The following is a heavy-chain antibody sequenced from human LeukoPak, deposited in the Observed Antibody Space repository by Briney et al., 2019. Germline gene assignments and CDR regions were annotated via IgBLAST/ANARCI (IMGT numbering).Heavy chain of an antibody. CDR1: GYTFTSYA. Sequence: ASVKVSCKASGYTFTSYAMHWVRHAPGQRLEWMGWINAGNGNTKYSQKFQGRVTITRDTSASTAYMELSSLRSEDTAVYYCARGYSSGWYQGGFDYWGQGTLVTVSS. J-gene: IGHJ4*02. CDR3: ARGYSSGWYQGGFDY. CDR2: INAGNGNT. D-gene: IGHD6-19*01. V-gene: IGHV1-3*01.